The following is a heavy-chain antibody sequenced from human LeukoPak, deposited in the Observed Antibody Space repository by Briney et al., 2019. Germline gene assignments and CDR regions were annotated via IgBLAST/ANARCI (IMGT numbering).Heavy chain of an antibody. CDR2: ISYDGTNK. Sequence: GRSLRLSCAASGFTFSTYALHWVRQAPGKGLEWVAVISYDGTNKYYADSVKGRFTISRDNSKNTLYLHMNSVRAEDTAVYYCAKGGCSASCYSTYWAQGTLVTVSS. J-gene: IGHJ4*02. CDR3: AKGGCSASCYSTY. D-gene: IGHD2-2*02. V-gene: IGHV3-30-3*01. CDR1: GFTFSTYA.